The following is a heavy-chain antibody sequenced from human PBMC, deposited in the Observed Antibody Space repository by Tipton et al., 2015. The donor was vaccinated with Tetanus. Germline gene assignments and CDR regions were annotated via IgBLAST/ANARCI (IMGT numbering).Heavy chain of an antibody. CDR2: IYYSGNS. Sequence: TLSLTCSVSGGPIRDSDYYWGWVRLPPGKGLEWIAGIYYSGNSYYNPTFQSRVTISVDTSKNQFSLKLSSVTAADTAVYYCARGGLTPYEKDYWGQGTLVTVSS. J-gene: IGHJ4*02. V-gene: IGHV4-39*07. CDR1: GGPIRDSDYY. CDR3: ARGGLTPYEKDY. D-gene: IGHD3-3*01.